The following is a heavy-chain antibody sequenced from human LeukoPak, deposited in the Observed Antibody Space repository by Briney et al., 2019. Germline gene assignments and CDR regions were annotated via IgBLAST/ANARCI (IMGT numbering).Heavy chain of an antibody. V-gene: IGHV1-8*03. CDR1: GYTFTSYD. CDR3: ARVAAEVVGVPGAIGFGWLRRDYYYMDA. CDR2: MNPNSGNT. J-gene: IGHJ6*03. D-gene: IGHD2-2*02. Sequence: ASVKVSCKASGYTFTSYDINWVRQATGQGLEWMGWMNPNSGNTGYAQKFQGRVTITRNTSISTAYMELSSLRSEDTAVYYCARVAAEVVGVPGAIGFGWLRRDYYYMDAWGKGTTVTVSS.